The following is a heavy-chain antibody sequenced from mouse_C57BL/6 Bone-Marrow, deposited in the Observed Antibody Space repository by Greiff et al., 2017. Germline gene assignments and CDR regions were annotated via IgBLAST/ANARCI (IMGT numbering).Heavy chain of an antibody. Sequence: QVQLQQSGAELARPGASVKLSCKASGYTFTSYGISWVKQRTGQGPEWIGEIYPRSGNTYYNEKFKGKATLTADKSSSTAYMELRSLTSEDSAVYFCAREGYLGFDYWGQGTTLTVSS. V-gene: IGHV1-81*01. CDR1: GYTFTSYG. CDR3: AREGYLGFDY. CDR2: IYPRSGNT. J-gene: IGHJ2*01. D-gene: IGHD2-2*01.